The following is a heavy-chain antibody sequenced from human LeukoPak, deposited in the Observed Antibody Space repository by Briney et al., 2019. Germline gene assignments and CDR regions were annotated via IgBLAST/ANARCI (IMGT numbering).Heavy chain of an antibody. D-gene: IGHD4-11*01. J-gene: IGHJ4*02. CDR2: IKQDGGEK. CDR1: GFTFSSYS. V-gene: IGHV3-7*01. Sequence: GGSLRLSRAASGFTFSSYSMNWVRQAPGKGLEWVANIKQDGGEKFYVDSVKGRFTISRDNAKNSLYLQMNSLRAEDTAVYYCAREDHSNYNYWGQGTLVTVSS. CDR3: AREDHSNYNY.